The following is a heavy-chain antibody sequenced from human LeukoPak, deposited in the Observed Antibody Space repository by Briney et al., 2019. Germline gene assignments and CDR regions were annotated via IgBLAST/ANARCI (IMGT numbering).Heavy chain of an antibody. D-gene: IGHD4-17*01. Sequence: VSCKASGGTFSSYXISWVRQAPGQGLEWMGGIIPIFGTANYAQKFQGRVTITADESTSTAYMELSSLRSEDTAVYYCATYGDYRDFDYWGQGTLVTVSS. CDR1: GGTFSSYX. CDR3: ATYGDYRDFDY. V-gene: IGHV1-69*01. J-gene: IGHJ4*02. CDR2: IIPIFGTA.